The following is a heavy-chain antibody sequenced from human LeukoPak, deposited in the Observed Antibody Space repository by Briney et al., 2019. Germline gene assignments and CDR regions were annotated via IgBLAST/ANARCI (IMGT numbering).Heavy chain of an antibody. CDR3: ARCAGTIVVVPAATYSYYYYMDV. D-gene: IGHD2-2*01. CDR1: GGSFSGYY. V-gene: IGHV4-34*01. J-gene: IGHJ6*03. Sequence: PSETLSLTCAVYGGSFSGYYWSWIRQPPGKGLEWVGEINHSGSTNYNPSLKSRVTISVDTSKNQFSLMLSYVTGADTAADYCARCAGTIVVVPAATYSYYYYMDVWGKGTTVTVSS. CDR2: INHSGST.